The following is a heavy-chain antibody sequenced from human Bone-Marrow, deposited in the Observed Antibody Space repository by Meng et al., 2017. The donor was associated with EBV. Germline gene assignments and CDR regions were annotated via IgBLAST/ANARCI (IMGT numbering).Heavy chain of an antibody. J-gene: IGHJ4*02. Sequence: QVQLVQSGAEVKKPGGSVKVSCKASGYTFTSYAMHWVRQAPGQRLEWMGWINAGNGNTKYSQKFQGRVTITRDTSASTAYMELSSLRSEDTAVYYCARGRREVTTYYWGQGTLVTVSS. CDR3: ARGRREVTTYY. D-gene: IGHD4-17*01. V-gene: IGHV1-3*01. CDR2: INAGNGNT. CDR1: GYTFTSYA.